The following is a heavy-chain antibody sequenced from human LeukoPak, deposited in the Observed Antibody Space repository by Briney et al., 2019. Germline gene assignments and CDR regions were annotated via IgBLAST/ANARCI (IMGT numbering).Heavy chain of an antibody. J-gene: IGHJ4*02. CDR1: GYTFNGYY. V-gene: IGHV1-2*06. D-gene: IGHD5-12*01. CDR3: ARDRRGYSGYDMN. Sequence: ASVKVSCKASGYTFNGYYMHWVRQAPGHGLEWMGRIKPNSGGADSAQKFQGRVTLTIDTSINTAYMELSSLRSDDTAVYYCARDRRGYSGYDMNWGQGTLVTVSS. CDR2: IKPNSGGA.